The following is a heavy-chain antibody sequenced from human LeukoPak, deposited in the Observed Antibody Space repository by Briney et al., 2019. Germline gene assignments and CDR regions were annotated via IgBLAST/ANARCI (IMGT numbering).Heavy chain of an antibody. D-gene: IGHD2-21*02. CDR3: TTGGASHIVVVTPSDY. CDR2: ISSRSSYS. CDR1: GFTFSSYT. J-gene: IGHJ4*02. V-gene: IGHV3-21*03. Sequence: PGGSLRLSCAASGFTFSSYTMNWVRQAPGKGLEWASSISSRSSYSYYADSVRGRFTISRDDSKNTLYLQMNSLKTEDTAVYYCTTGGASHIVVVTPSDYWGQGTLVTVSS.